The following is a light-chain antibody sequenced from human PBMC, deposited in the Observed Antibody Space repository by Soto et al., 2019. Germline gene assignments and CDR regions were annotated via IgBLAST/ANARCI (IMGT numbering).Light chain of an antibody. CDR2: SNN. V-gene: IGLV1-47*02. CDR1: SYNIGSNY. CDR3: AAWDDSLSGQGI. Sequence: QSVLTQPPSASGTPGQRVTIACSGSSYNIGSNYVYWYQQLPGTAPKLLIYSNNLRPSGVPDRFSGSKSDTSASLAISGLRSEDEADYYCAAWDDSLSGQGIFGGGTKLTVL. J-gene: IGLJ2*01.